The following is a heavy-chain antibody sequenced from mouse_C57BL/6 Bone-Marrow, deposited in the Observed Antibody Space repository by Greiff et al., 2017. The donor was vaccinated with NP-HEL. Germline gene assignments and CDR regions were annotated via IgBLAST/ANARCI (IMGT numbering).Heavy chain of an antibody. J-gene: IGHJ2*01. CDR1: GFTFSSYA. CDR3: ARETTPY. D-gene: IGHD1-1*01. Sequence: EVKLEESGGGLVKPGGSLKLSCAASGFTFSSYAMSWVRQTPEKRLEWVATISDGGSYTYYPDNVKGRFTISRDNAKNNLYLQMSHLKSEDTAMYYCARETTPYWGQGTTLTVSS. V-gene: IGHV5-4*01. CDR2: ISDGGSYT.